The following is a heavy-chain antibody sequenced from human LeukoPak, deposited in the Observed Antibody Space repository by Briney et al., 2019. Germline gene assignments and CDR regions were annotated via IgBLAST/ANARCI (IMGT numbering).Heavy chain of an antibody. J-gene: IGHJ5*02. CDR1: GYTFTSYG. CDR2: ISAYNGNT. CDR3: ARGGRTAADRNWFDP. V-gene: IGHV1-18*01. D-gene: IGHD6-13*01. Sequence: ASVKVSCKASGYTFTSYGISWVRQAPGQGLEWMGWISAYNGNTNYAQKLQGRVTMTTDTSTSTAYMELSRLRSDDTAVYYCARGGRTAADRNWFDPWGQGTLVTVSS.